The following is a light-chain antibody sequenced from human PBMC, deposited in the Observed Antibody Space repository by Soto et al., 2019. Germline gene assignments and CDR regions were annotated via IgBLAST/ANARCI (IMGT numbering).Light chain of an antibody. J-gene: IGKJ4*01. CDR2: GAS. CDR1: QSVSSSY. CDR3: QQYGSSPLT. Sequence: EIVLTQSPGTLPLSPGERATLSCRASQSVSSSYLAWYQQKPGQAPRLLIYGASSRGTGIPDRFKGSGSGTDFTLTISSLKPEDFAVYYCQQYGSSPLTFGGGTKVQIK. V-gene: IGKV3-20*01.